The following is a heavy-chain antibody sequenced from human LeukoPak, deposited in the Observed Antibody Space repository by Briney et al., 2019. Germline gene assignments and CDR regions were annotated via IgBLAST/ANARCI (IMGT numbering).Heavy chain of an antibody. CDR3: ARVFMVRGVIPGY. V-gene: IGHV4-59*01. D-gene: IGHD3-10*01. J-gene: IGHJ4*02. CDR1: GGSISSYY. Sequence: SETLSLPCTVSGGSISSYYWSWIRQPPGKGLEWIGYIYYSGSTNYNPSLKSRVSISIDPSKNQFSLKLTSVTAADTAVYYCARVFMVRGVIPGYWGQGTLVTVSS. CDR2: IYYSGST.